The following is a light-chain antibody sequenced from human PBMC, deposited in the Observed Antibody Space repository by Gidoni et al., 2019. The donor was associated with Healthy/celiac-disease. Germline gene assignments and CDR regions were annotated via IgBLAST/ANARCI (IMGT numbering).Light chain of an antibody. CDR2: QDS. V-gene: IGLV3-1*01. CDR3: QAWDSSIYYV. Sequence: SYELTQPPSVSVSPGQTASITCSGDKLGDKYACWSQQKPGQSPVLVIYQDSKRPSGIPERFSGSNSGNTATLTISGTQAMDEADYYCQAWDSSIYYVFGTGTKVTVL. J-gene: IGLJ1*01. CDR1: KLGDKY.